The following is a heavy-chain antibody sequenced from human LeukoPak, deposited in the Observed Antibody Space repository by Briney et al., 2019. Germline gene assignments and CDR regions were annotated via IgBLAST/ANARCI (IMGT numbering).Heavy chain of an antibody. V-gene: IGHV3-21*04. D-gene: IGHD3-22*01. J-gene: IGHJ4*02. CDR1: GFTFSSHS. CDR3: ARADPSSSGYYFFDY. Sequence: GGSLRLSCAASGFTFSSHSMNWVRQAPGKGLEWVSSISTSSSYIYYADSVKGRFTISRDNAKNSLYLQMNSLRAEDTAVYYCARADPSSSGYYFFDYWGQGILVTVSS. CDR2: ISTSSSYI.